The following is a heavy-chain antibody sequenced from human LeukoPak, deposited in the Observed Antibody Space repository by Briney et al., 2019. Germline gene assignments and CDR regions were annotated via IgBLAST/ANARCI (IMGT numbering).Heavy chain of an antibody. CDR1: GFTFDDYG. CDR2: ISDSGAYT. CDR3: SRGPLPVTYSYDY. J-gene: IGHJ4*02. D-gene: IGHD5-18*01. Sequence: GGSLRLSCAASGFTFDDYGMSWVRRAPGKGLEWVSAISDSGAYTYYADSVKGRFTISRDNSKNTLYLQMNSLRADDTAVYYCSRGPLPVTYSYDYWGQGTLVTVSS. V-gene: IGHV3-23*01.